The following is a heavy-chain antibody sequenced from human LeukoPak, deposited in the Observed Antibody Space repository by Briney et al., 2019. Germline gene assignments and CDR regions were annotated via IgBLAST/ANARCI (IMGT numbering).Heavy chain of an antibody. Sequence: RAGGSLRLSCAASGFTFSSYAMSWVRQAPGKGLEWVSAISGSGGSTYYADSVKGRFTISRDNSKNTLYLQMNSLRAEDTAVYYCAKALSSSSWAYYFDYWGQGTLVTVSS. CDR3: AKALSSSSWAYYFDY. J-gene: IGHJ4*02. V-gene: IGHV3-23*01. CDR1: GFTFSSYA. D-gene: IGHD6-13*01. CDR2: ISGSGGST.